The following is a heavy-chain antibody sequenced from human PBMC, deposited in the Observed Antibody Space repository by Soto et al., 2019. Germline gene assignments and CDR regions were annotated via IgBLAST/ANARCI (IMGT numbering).Heavy chain of an antibody. CDR1: GYNFPNYW. V-gene: IGHV5-51*01. J-gene: IGHJ3*02. CDR2: IFPGDSDT. D-gene: IGHD6-13*01. Sequence: PGESLKISCKGSGYNFPNYWIGWVRQMPGKGLEWMGMIFPGDSDTKNSPSLQGQITMSVDKSDSSAYLQWRSLKASDTAMYYCAAGYTTGPDAFDIWGQGTMVTVSS. CDR3: AAGYTTGPDAFDI.